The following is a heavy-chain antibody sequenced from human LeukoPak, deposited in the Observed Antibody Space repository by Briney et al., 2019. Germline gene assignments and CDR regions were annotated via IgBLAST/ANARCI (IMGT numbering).Heavy chain of an antibody. CDR1: GYTFTGYY. CDR2: INPNSGGT. D-gene: IGHD6-19*01. CDR3: ARDAQWLALREYYFDY. V-gene: IGHV1-2*06. J-gene: IGHJ4*02. Sequence: ASVKVSCKASGYTFTGYYMHWVRQAPGQGLEWMGRINPNSGGTNNAQKFQGRATMTRDTCISTAYIVLSRLRSDDTAVYYCARDAQWLALREYYFDYWGQGTLVTVSS.